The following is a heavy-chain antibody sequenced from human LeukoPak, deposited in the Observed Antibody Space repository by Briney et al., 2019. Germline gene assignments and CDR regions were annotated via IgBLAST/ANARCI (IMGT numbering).Heavy chain of an antibody. Sequence: GGSLRLSCAASGFTFSNYGMNWVRQAPGKGLEWVSGISGSGGTTYYADSVKGRFTISRDNSKNSLSLQVSSLRAEDTAVYYCAKTNGYYSDWGQGTLVTVSS. V-gene: IGHV3-23*01. D-gene: IGHD3-22*01. CDR1: GFTFSNYG. CDR2: ISGSGGTT. CDR3: AKTNGYYSD. J-gene: IGHJ4*02.